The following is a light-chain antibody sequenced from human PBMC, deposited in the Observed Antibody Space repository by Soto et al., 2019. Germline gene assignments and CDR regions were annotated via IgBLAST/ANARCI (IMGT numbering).Light chain of an antibody. V-gene: IGKV3-11*01. Sequence: EIVLTQSPATLSLSPGERATLSCRASQSVSSYLAGYQQKPGQAPRLLIYDASNRATGIPARFSGSGSSTNFTLTISSLEPEDFAVYYCQQRSNWPHVTFGQGTKLEIK. CDR3: QQRSNWPHVT. CDR2: DAS. CDR1: QSVSSY. J-gene: IGKJ2*01.